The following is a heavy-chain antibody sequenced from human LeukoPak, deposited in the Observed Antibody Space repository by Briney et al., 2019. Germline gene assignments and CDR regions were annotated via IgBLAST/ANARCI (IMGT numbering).Heavy chain of an antibody. J-gene: IGHJ4*02. V-gene: IGHV4-39*07. D-gene: IGHD2-21*01. Sequence: SETLSLTCTVSGGSISSSSYYWGWIRQPPGKGLEWIGEINHSGSTNYNPSLKSRVTISVDTSKNQFSLKLSSVTAADTAVYYCARGRVKVDYWGQGTLVTVSS. CDR3: ARGRVKVDY. CDR1: GGSISSSSYY. CDR2: INHSGST.